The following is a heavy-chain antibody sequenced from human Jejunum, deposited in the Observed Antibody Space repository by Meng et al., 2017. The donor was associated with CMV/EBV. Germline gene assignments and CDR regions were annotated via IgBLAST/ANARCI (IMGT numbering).Heavy chain of an antibody. D-gene: IGHD1-26*01. CDR3: ARDSSGSSYVTYYYYAMDV. Sequence: MNWVRQLPGKGLEWVAYISGSDATQHYADSVKGRFTISRDNAKNSLFLQMNSLRAEDTAVYYCARDSSGSSYVTYYYYAMDVWGQGTTVTVSS. CDR2: ISGSDATQ. V-gene: IGHV3-48*03. J-gene: IGHJ6*02.